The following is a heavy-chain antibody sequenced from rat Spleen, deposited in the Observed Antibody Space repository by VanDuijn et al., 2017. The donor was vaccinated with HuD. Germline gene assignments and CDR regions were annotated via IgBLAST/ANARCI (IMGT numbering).Heavy chain of an antibody. Sequence: QVQMKETGPGLVQTTQTLSVTCTVSGFSLTSYGVHWVRQAPGKGLEWMGIIWGDGSTNYNSALKSRLSISRDTSKSQVFLTMNSLQTDDTAVYYCAAYYYVAYWGQGTLVTVSS. D-gene: IGHD1-1*01. V-gene: IGHV2-77*01. J-gene: IGHJ3*01. CDR2: IWGDGST. CDR3: AAYYYVAY. CDR1: GFSLTSYG.